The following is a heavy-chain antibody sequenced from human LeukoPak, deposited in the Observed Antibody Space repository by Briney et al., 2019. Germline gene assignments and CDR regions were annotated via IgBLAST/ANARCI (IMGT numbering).Heavy chain of an antibody. J-gene: IGHJ4*02. Sequence: GGSLRLSCAASGFAVSSNYMSWVRQAPGKGLEWVSVIYSGGSTYYADSVKGRFTISRDNSKNTLYLQMNSLRAEDTAVYYCAKDPTSYNQYYFDYWGQGTLVTVSS. V-gene: IGHV3-53*01. D-gene: IGHD1-1*01. CDR1: GFAVSSNY. CDR2: IYSGGST. CDR3: AKDPTSYNQYYFDY.